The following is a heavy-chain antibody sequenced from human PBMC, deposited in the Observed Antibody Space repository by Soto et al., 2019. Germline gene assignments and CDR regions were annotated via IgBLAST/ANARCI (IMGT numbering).Heavy chain of an antibody. CDR3: AKRYRRRWIFDF. D-gene: IGHD6-13*01. CDR1: GFSLSTSGVG. J-gene: IGHJ4*02. CDR2: IYWNDDK. Sequence: SGPTLVNPTQTLTLTCTFSGFSLSTSGVGVGWIRQPPGKALEWLALIYWNDDKRYSPSLKSRLTITKDTSKNQVVLTMTNMDPVDTATSYCAKRYRRRWIFDFWGQGTLVTVS. V-gene: IGHV2-5*01.